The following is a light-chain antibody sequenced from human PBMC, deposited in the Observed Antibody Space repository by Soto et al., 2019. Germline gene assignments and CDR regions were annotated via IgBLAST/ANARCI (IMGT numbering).Light chain of an antibody. Sequence: IVLAQSPGTLSLSPGARATLSCRASQSVSSSYLAWYQQRPGQAPRLLIYGASSRATGIPDRFSGSGSGTDFPLTISRLEPEDFAVYYCQQYGSSPPWTFGQGTKVEIK. J-gene: IGKJ1*01. CDR2: GAS. CDR3: QQYGSSPPWT. CDR1: QSVSSSY. V-gene: IGKV3-20*01.